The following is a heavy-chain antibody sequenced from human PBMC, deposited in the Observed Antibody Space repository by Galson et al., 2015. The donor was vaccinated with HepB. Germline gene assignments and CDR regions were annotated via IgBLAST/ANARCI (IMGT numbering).Heavy chain of an antibody. V-gene: IGHV1-24*01. CDR2: FDPEDGET. CDR3: ATHDKDNYYDSSGFTLTG. D-gene: IGHD3-22*01. J-gene: IGHJ4*02. Sequence: SVKVSCKVSGYTLTELSMHWVRQAPGKGLEWMGGFDPEDGETIYAQKFQGRVTMTEDTSTDTAYMELSSLRSEDTAVYYCATHDKDNYYDSSGFTLTGWGQGTLVTVSS. CDR1: GYTLTELS.